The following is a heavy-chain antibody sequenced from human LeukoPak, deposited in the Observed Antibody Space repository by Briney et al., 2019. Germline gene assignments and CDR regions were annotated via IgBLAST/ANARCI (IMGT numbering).Heavy chain of an antibody. V-gene: IGHV4-34*01. CDR3: AKRYCSSTTCYDDRGAFDY. J-gene: IGHJ4*02. D-gene: IGHD2-2*01. Sequence: PSETLSLTCAVYGGSFSGYYWSWIRQPPGKGLEWIGEINHSGSTNYNPSPKSRVTISVDTSKNQFSLKLSSVTAADTAVYYCAKRYCSSTTCYDDRGAFDYWGQGTLVTVSS. CDR2: INHSGST. CDR1: GGSFSGYY.